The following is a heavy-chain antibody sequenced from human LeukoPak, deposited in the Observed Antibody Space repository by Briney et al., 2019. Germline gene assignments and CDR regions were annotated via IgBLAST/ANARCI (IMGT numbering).Heavy chain of an antibody. D-gene: IGHD6-6*01. CDR1: GVTFSSYV. CDR3: AKDRIAARPKNWFDP. J-gene: IGHJ5*02. Sequence: GGSLRLSCEASGVTFSSYVMSWVRQAPGKGPEWVSGISGSGGGTYYADSVKGRFAISRDNSKNTLYLQMNSLRAEDTAVYYCAKDRIAARPKNWFDPWGQGTLVTVSS. CDR2: ISGSGGGT. V-gene: IGHV3-23*01.